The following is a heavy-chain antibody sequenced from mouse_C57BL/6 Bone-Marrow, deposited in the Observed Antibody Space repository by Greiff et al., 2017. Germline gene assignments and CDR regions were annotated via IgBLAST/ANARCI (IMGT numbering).Heavy chain of an antibody. Sequence: QVQLQQPGAELVMPGASVKLSCKASGYTFTSYWMHWVKQRPGQGLEWIGEIDPSDSYTNYNQKFKGKSTLTVDKSSSTAYMQLSSLTTEDSAIYYCARTPTTWDYAMDYWGQGTSVTVSS. CDR3: ARTPTTWDYAMDY. D-gene: IGHD2-10*01. V-gene: IGHV1-69*01. CDR1: GYTFTSYW. J-gene: IGHJ4*01. CDR2: IDPSDSYT.